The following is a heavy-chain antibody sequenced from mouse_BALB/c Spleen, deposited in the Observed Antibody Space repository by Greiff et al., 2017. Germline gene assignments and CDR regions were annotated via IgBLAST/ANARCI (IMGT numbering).Heavy chain of an antibody. CDR1: GFTFSSFG. J-gene: IGHJ4*01. V-gene: IGHV5-17*02. CDR3: ARWGYDRYYYAMDY. D-gene: IGHD2-3*01. CDR2: ISSGSSTI. Sequence: EVQVVESGGGLVQPGGSRKLSCAASGFTFSSFGMHWVRQAPEKGLERVAYISSGSSTIYYADTVKGRFTISRDNPKNTLFLQMTSLRSEDTAMYYCARWGYDRYYYAMDYWGQGTSVTVSS.